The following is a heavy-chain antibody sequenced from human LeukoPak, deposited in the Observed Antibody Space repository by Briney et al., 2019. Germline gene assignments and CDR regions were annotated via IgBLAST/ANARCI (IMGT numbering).Heavy chain of an antibody. D-gene: IGHD3-9*01. V-gene: IGHV4-34*01. Sequence: SETLSLTCAVYGGSFSGYYWSWIRQPPGKGLEWIGSIYHSGSTYYNPSLKSRVTISVDTSKNQFSLKLSSVTAADTAVYYCARVAPDYDILTGYYFPVARFDYWGQGTLVTVSS. CDR1: GGSFSGYY. CDR2: IYHSGST. CDR3: ARVAPDYDILTGYYFPVARFDY. J-gene: IGHJ4*02.